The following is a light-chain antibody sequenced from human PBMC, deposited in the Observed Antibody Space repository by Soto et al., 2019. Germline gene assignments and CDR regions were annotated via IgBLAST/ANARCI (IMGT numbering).Light chain of an antibody. CDR3: QQRSNWPYT. CDR2: DAS. V-gene: IGKV3-11*01. J-gene: IGKJ2*01. CDR1: QSVSSY. Sequence: EIVLTQSPATLSLSPGERATLSCRASQSVSSYLAWYQQKPGQAPRLLIYDASNRATGIPARFSGSGSGTDFTLTISRLEPEDFAVYSCQQRSNWPYTFGQGTKLEIK.